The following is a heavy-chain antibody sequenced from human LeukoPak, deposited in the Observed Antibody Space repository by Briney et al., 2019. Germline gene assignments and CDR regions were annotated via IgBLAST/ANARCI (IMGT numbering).Heavy chain of an antibody. CDR1: GGSISSGGYY. CDR3: ARHQPLTYYDFWSGYQDAFDI. V-gene: IGHV4-30-2*01. J-gene: IGHJ3*02. Sequence: PSQTLSLTCTVSGGSISSGGYYWSWIRQPPGKGLEWIGYIYHSGSTYYNPSLKSRVTISVDRSKNQFSLKLSSVTAADTAVYYCARHQPLTYYDFWSGYQDAFDIWGQGTMVTVSS. CDR2: IYHSGST. D-gene: IGHD3-3*01.